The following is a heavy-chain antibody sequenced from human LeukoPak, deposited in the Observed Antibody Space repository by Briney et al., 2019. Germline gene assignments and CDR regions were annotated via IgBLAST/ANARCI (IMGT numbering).Heavy chain of an antibody. CDR2: ISYDGSNK. Sequence: LAGGSLRLSCAASGFTFSTYWMSWVRQAPGKGLEWVAVISYDGSNKYYADSVKGRFTISRDNSKNTLYLQMNSLRAEDTAVYYCATYDILTEADAFDIWGQGTMVTVSS. V-gene: IGHV3-30-3*01. J-gene: IGHJ3*02. CDR1: GFTFSTYW. CDR3: ATYDILTEADAFDI. D-gene: IGHD3-9*01.